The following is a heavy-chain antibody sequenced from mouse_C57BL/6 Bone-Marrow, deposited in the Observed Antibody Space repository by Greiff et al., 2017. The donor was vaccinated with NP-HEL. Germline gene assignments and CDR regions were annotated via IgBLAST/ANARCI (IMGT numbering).Heavy chain of an antibody. CDR3: ARRRRWLPFAY. J-gene: IGHJ3*01. Sequence: QVQLKESGAGLARPGASVKLSCKASGYTFTSYGISWVKQRTGQGLEWIGEIYPRSGNTYYNEKFKGKATLTADKSSSTAYMELRSLTSEDSAVYFCARRRRWLPFAYWGQGTLVTVSA. V-gene: IGHV1-81*01. CDR1: GYTFTSYG. D-gene: IGHD2-3*01. CDR2: IYPRSGNT.